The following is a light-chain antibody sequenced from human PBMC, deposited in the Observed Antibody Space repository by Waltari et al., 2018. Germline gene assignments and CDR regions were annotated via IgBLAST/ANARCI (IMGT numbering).Light chain of an antibody. Sequence: EIVMTHSPVTLSVSPGERVTLSCRASQSIASLLPWYQQQPGQPPRLLIYVASTRASGIPARFSGSGSATDFTLTISSLQPEDFATYYCQQSYSTPLTFGGGTKVEIK. CDR3: QQSYSTPLT. CDR1: QSIASL. CDR2: VAS. J-gene: IGKJ4*01. V-gene: IGKV3-15*01.